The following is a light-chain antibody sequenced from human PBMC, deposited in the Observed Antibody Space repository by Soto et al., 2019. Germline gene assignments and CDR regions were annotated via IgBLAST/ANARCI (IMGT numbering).Light chain of an antibody. Sequence: EIVMTQSPATLSVSPGERATLSCSASQSVSSNLAWYQQKTCQAPRLLIYGASTRATGIPARFSGSGSGKEFTLTISSLQSDDFAVYHCQQYNNWPALTFGGGTKVVIK. CDR2: GAS. J-gene: IGKJ4*01. CDR3: QQYNNWPALT. V-gene: IGKV3-15*01. CDR1: QSVSSN.